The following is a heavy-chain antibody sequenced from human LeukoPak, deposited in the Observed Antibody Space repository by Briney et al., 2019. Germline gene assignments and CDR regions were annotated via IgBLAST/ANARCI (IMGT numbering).Heavy chain of an antibody. CDR2: ISGSAVVT. CDR1: AFTFNSYA. CDR3: AKNLETGGTGLRGAFDI. J-gene: IGHJ3*02. V-gene: IGHV3-23*01. D-gene: IGHD7-27*01. Sequence: GGSLRLSCAASAFTFNSYAMTWVRQAPGKGLEWVSAISGSAVVTYHADSVKGRFTVSRDNSKKMLYPQMISLRAEDTALYYCAKNLETGGTGLRGAFDIWGQGTMVTVSS.